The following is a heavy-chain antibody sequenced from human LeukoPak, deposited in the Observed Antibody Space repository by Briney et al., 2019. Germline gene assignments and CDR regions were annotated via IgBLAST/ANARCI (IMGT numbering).Heavy chain of an antibody. CDR3: ARTTEDCSRTSCYQYWFDP. Sequence: GESLKISCKGSGYSFTSYWIGWVRQMPGKGLEWMGIIYPGDSDTRYSPSFQGQVTISADKSISTAYLQWSSLKASDTAMYYCARTTEDCSRTSCYQYWFDPWGQGTLVTVSS. CDR1: GYSFTSYW. J-gene: IGHJ5*02. D-gene: IGHD2-2*01. V-gene: IGHV5-51*01. CDR2: IYPGDSDT.